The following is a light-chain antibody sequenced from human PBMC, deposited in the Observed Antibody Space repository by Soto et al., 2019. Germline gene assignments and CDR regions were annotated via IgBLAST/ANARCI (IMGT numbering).Light chain of an antibody. CDR2: GAS. CDR3: QQYGSSRT. J-gene: IGKJ1*01. Sequence: EIVLTQSPGTLSLSPGERATHSCRASQSVSSAHLAWYQQKPGQAPRLLIYGASSRATGIPDRFSDSWSGTDFSLTFSRLEPEDFAVYYCQQYGSSRTFGQGTKVDIK. CDR1: QSVSSAH. V-gene: IGKV3-20*01.